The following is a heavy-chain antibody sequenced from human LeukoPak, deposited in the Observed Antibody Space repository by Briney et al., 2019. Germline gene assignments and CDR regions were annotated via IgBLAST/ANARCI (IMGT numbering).Heavy chain of an antibody. Sequence: GGSLRLSCAASGFIFSSYSMNWVRQAPGKGLEWVSHISSSSSTIHYANSVKGRFTISRDNAKNSLYLQMNSLRAEDTAVYYCARDHLGVTREYFQHWGQGTLVTVSS. D-gene: IGHD3-16*01. CDR2: ISSSSSTI. V-gene: IGHV3-48*01. CDR1: GFIFSSYS. CDR3: ARDHLGVTREYFQH. J-gene: IGHJ1*01.